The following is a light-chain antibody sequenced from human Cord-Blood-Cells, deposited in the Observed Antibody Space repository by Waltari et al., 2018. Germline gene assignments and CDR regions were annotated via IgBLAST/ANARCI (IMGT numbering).Light chain of an antibody. CDR2: GAS. J-gene: IGKJ1*01. V-gene: IGKV3-15*01. CDR1: QGVISN. CDR3: QQYNNWPPWT. Sequence: VMTQSPATLSVSPGERATLSCRASQGVISNLACYHHKPGQAPRLLIDGASTRATGIPARFSGSGSGTEFTLTISSLQSEDFAVYYCQQYNNWPPWTFGQGTKVEIK.